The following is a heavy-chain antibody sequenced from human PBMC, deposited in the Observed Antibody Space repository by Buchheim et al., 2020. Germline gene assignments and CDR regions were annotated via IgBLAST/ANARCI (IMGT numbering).Heavy chain of an antibody. J-gene: IGHJ4*02. V-gene: IGHV1-46*03. Sequence: QVQLVQSGAEVKKPGASVKVSCKASAYTFTNYYIHWVRQAPGQGLEWMGIVNPSGGSTSYAQTFQGRVTMTRDTSTSTVYMELSTLIFEDTAVYYCSRGHDFWSGPFDYWGQGTL. CDR1: AYTFTNYY. CDR3: SRGHDFWSGPFDY. CDR2: VNPSGGST. D-gene: IGHD3-3*01.